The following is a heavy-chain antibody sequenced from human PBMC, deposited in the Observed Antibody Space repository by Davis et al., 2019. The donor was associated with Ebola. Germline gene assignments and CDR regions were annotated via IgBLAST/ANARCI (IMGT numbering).Heavy chain of an antibody. CDR3: ASEGGHGGYSLYYYEY. D-gene: IGHD4-23*01. CDR2: IWYDGGNK. V-gene: IGHV3-33*01. Sequence: GESLKISCAASGLLFSHYAMHWVRQAPGKGLEWVAVIWYDGGNKYYADSVKGRFTISRDNSRNTLFLEINSLRADDTAMYYCASEGGHGGYSLYYYEYWGQGTQVTVSS. J-gene: IGHJ4*02. CDR1: GLLFSHYA.